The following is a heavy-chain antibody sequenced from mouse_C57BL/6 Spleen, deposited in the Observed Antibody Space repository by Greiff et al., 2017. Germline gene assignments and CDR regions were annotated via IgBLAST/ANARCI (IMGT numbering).Heavy chain of an antibody. CDR1: GYAFSSSW. Sequence: QVHVKQSGPELVKPGASVKISCKASGYAFSSSWMNWVKQRPGKGLEWIGRIYPGDGDTNYNGKFKGKATLTADKSSSTAYMQLSSLTSEDSAVYFCAVDSSGFPWFAYWGQGTLVTVSA. V-gene: IGHV1-82*01. J-gene: IGHJ3*01. D-gene: IGHD3-2*02. CDR3: AVDSSGFPWFAY. CDR2: IYPGDGDT.